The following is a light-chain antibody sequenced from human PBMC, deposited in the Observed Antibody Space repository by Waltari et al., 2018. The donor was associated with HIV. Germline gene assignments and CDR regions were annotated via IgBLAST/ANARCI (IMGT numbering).Light chain of an antibody. V-gene: IGKV1-5*03. CDR2: KAS. Sequence: DIQMTQSPSTLSASVGDRVTITCRASQSISSWLAWYQQKPGKAPKLLIYKASSLESVVPSRFSGSGSGTEFTLTISSLHPDDFATYYCQQSNSYSFGQGTKVQIK. CDR1: QSISSW. CDR3: QQSNSYS. J-gene: IGKJ1*01.